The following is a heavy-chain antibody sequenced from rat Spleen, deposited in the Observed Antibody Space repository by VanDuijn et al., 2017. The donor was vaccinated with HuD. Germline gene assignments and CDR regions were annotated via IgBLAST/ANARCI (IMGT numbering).Heavy chain of an antibody. Sequence: EVQLVESGGGLVPPGRSMKLSCFASGFNFSNYYMAWVRQAPTRGLEWVASISAGGGNTYYRDSVKGRFTISRDNAKSTLSLQMDSLRSEDTATYYCARELDQFDFWGQGVLVTVSS. CDR2: ISAGGGNT. V-gene: IGHV5-25*01. CDR1: GFNFSNYY. CDR3: ARELDQFDF. J-gene: IGHJ2*01.